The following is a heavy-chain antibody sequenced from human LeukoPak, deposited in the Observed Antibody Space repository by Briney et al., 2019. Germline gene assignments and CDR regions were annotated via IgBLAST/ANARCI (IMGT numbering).Heavy chain of an antibody. V-gene: IGHV4-34*01. D-gene: IGHD3-22*01. CDR1: GGSFSGYY. CDR3: ARKSGYYYDSTFDY. Sequence: SETLSLTCAVYGGSFSGYYWSWIRQPPGKGLEWIGEINHSGSTNYNPSLKSRVTISVDTSKNQFSLKLSSATAADTAVYYCARKSGYYYDSTFDYWGQGTLVTVSS. CDR2: INHSGST. J-gene: IGHJ4*02.